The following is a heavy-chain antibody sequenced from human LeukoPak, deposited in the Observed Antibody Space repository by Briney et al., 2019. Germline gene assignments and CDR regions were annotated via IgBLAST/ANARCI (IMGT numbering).Heavy chain of an antibody. J-gene: IGHJ4*02. Sequence: GGSLRLSCAASGFDLSTYEMNWVRQAPGKGLEWVANIRQDANQIYYADSVRGRFTISRDNAKNSLFLQMNSLRVEDTAVYYCARLKDDVTKFDYWGRGTLVTVSS. CDR1: GFDLSTYE. V-gene: IGHV3-7*01. D-gene: IGHD2-8*01. CDR3: ARLKDDVTKFDY. CDR2: IRQDANQI.